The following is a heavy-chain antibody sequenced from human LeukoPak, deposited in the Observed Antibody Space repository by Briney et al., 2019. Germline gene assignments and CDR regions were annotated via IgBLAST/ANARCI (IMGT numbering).Heavy chain of an antibody. Sequence: GASVKVSCKASGYTFTGYYMHWVRQAPGQGLEWMGIINPSGGSTSYAQKFQGRVTITADESTRTAYMELSSLRSEDTAVYYCARVVGLTGYSSSWYSGYYYYMDVWGKGTTVTVSS. D-gene: IGHD6-13*01. CDR3: ARVVGLTGYSSSWYSGYYYYMDV. J-gene: IGHJ6*03. CDR1: GYTFTGYY. CDR2: INPSGGST. V-gene: IGHV1-46*01.